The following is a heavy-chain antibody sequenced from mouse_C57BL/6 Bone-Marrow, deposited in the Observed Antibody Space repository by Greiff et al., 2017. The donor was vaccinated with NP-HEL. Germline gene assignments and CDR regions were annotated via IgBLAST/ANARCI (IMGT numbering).Heavy chain of an antibody. J-gene: IGHJ4*01. Sequence: VQLQQSDAELVKPGASVKISFKVSGYTFTDHTIHWMKQRPEQGLEWIGYIYPRDGSTKYNEKFKGKATLTADKSSSTAYMQLNSLTSEDSAVYFCARRAAQVYYAMDYWGQGTSVTVSS. D-gene: IGHD3-2*02. V-gene: IGHV1-78*01. CDR1: GYTFTDHT. CDR2: IYPRDGST. CDR3: ARRAAQVYYAMDY.